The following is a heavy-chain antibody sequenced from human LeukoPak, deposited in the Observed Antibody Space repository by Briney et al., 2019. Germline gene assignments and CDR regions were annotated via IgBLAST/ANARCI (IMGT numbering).Heavy chain of an antibody. CDR1: GGSISSYY. Sequence: SETLSLTCTVFGGSISSYYWSWIRQPPGKGLEWIGYIYYSGSTSYNPSLRRRVTISVDTAKNQFSLKLSSVTAADTAVYYCARVEEGYGSGRRENYYYYYMDVWGKGTTVTISS. V-gene: IGHV4-59*01. CDR2: IYYSGST. J-gene: IGHJ6*03. CDR3: ARVEEGYGSGRRENYYYYYMDV. D-gene: IGHD3-10*01.